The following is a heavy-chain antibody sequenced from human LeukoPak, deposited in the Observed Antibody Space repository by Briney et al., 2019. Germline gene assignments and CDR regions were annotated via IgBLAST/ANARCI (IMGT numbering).Heavy chain of an antibody. CDR3: AKSPYSSDYYLDY. V-gene: IGHV3-9*01. J-gene: IGHJ4*02. CDR1: GFTFDDYA. CDR2: INWNSGGI. D-gene: IGHD6-19*01. Sequence: GGSLRLSCAASGFTFDDYAMHWVRQAPGKGLEWVSVINWNSGGIGYADSVKGRFTISRDNAKNSLYLQMNSLRAEDTALYYCAKSPYSSDYYLDYWGQGTLVTVSS.